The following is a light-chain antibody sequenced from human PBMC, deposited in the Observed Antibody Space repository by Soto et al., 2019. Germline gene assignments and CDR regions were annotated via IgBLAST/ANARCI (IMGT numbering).Light chain of an antibody. CDR3: QQYAIWPPWT. CDR2: DAS. CDR1: QSVGRK. J-gene: IGKJ1*01. Sequence: EIEMTQSPATLSVSPGERATLSCRSSQSVGRKLAWYQQKPGQAPRLLIYDASNRAMGVPARFSGSGSGTEFTLTTSSLQSEDDAVYHCQQYAIWPPWTFGQGTKVEI. V-gene: IGKV3-15*01.